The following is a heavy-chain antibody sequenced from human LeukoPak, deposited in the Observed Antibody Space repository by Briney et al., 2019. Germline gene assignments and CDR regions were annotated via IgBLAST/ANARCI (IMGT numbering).Heavy chain of an antibody. CDR1: GYSFTSYW. J-gene: IGHJ5*02. Sequence: GESLKISCKASGYSFTSYWIGWVRQMPGKGLEWMGIIYPGDSDTRYSPSFQGQVTISADKSISTAYLQWSSLKASDTAMYYCARVDRLLAATERWFDPWGQGTLVTVSS. D-gene: IGHD5-12*01. CDR2: IYPGDSDT. CDR3: ARVDRLLAATERWFDP. V-gene: IGHV5-51*01.